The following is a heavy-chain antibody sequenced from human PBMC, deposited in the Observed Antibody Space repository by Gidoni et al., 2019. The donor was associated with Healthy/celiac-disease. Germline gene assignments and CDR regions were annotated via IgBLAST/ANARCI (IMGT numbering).Heavy chain of an antibody. CDR1: GYGLRSYW. V-gene: IGHV5-51*01. Sequence: EVQLVLSGAEVKRPGGSLKISCRGSGYGLRSYWIGWVRQMPGKGLEWMGIIYPGDSDTRYSPSFQGQVTISADKSISTAYLQWSSLKASDTAMYYCARLRAAPTSHYFDYWGQGTLVTVSS. D-gene: IGHD6-25*01. J-gene: IGHJ4*02. CDR2: IYPGDSDT. CDR3: ARLRAAPTSHYFDY.